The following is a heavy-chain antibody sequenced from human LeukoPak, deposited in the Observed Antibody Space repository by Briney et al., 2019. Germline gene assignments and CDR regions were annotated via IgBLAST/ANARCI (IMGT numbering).Heavy chain of an antibody. CDR1: GYTFTSYG. Sequence: GASVKVSCKASGYTFTSYGISWVRQAPGQGLESMGWISAYNGNTNYAQKLQGRVTMTTDTSTSTAYMELRSLRSDDTALYYCARAAGYYDSSGYYLYWGQGTLVTVSS. V-gene: IGHV1-18*01. J-gene: IGHJ4*02. D-gene: IGHD3-22*01. CDR2: ISAYNGNT. CDR3: ARAAGYYDSSGYYLY.